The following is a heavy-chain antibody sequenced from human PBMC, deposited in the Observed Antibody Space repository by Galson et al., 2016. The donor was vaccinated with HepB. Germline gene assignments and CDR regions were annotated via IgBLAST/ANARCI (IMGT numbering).Heavy chain of an antibody. V-gene: IGHV4-39*07. CDR1: GDSISSHGAY. J-gene: IGHJ5*02. CDR3: ARDLDDHILTAHYTDSGGLDP. Sequence: SETLSLTCTVSGDSISSHGAYWGWIRQPPGKGLTWIASITHSGSTYSNPSFKSRVTISVDTSKNQFSLRLRSVTAADTAFYYCARDLDDHILTAHYTDSGGLDPWDQGVLVTVSS. CDR2: ITHSGST. D-gene: IGHD3-9*01.